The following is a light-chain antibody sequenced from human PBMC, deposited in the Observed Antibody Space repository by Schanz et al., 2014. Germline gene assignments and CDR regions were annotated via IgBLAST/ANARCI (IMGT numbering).Light chain of an antibody. Sequence: EIVMTQSPATLSVSPGERATLSCRASQSITSYLAWYQQKPGQAPRLLIYGAFDRTTGIPDRFSGSGSGTVFTLTISRLEPEDFAVYYCQHYHSWPYTFGQGSKLDIK. CDR2: GAF. J-gene: IGKJ2*01. CDR1: QSITSY. CDR3: QHYHSWPYT. V-gene: IGKV3D-15*01.